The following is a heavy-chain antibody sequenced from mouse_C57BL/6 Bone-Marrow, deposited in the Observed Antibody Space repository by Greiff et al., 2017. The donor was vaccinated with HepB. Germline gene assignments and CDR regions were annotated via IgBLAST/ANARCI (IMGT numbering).Heavy chain of an antibody. CDR3: ARLGGNCYFDY. V-gene: IGHV1-82*01. J-gene: IGHJ2*01. CDR1: GYAFSSSW. Sequence: QVQLQQSGPELVKPGASVKISCKASGYAFSSSWMNWVKQRPGKGLEWIGRIYPGDGDTNYNGKFKGKATLTADKSSSTAYMQLSSLTSEDSAVYFCARLGGNCYFDYWGQGTTLTVSS. D-gene: IGHD2-1*01. CDR2: IYPGDGDT.